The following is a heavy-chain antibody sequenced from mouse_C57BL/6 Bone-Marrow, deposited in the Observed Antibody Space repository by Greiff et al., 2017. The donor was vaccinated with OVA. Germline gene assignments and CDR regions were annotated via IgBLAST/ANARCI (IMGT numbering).Heavy chain of an antibody. CDR1: GYTFTSYT. CDR3: ARSRDGFLFDY. CDR2: INPSSGYT. J-gene: IGHJ2*01. V-gene: IGHV1-4*01. Sequence: QVQLQQSGAELARPGASVKMSCKASGYTFTSYTMHWVKQRPGQGLEWIGYINPSSGYTKYNQKFKGKATLTADKSSSTAYMQLNSLTSEDSAVYFCARSRDGFLFDYWGQGTTLTVSS. D-gene: IGHD2-3*01.